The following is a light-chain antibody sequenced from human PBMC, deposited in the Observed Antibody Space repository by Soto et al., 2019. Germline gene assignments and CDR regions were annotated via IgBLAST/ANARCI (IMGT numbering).Light chain of an antibody. CDR2: KAS. V-gene: IGKV1-5*03. J-gene: IGKJ1*01. Sequence: DIQMTQSPSTLSASVGDRVTITCRASQSISSWLAWYQQKPGKAPKLLIYKASSLESGVPSRFSGSGSGTEFTLTISRLQPDDFAAYCCQQYNSYPWTFGQGTMVEIK. CDR1: QSISSW. CDR3: QQYNSYPWT.